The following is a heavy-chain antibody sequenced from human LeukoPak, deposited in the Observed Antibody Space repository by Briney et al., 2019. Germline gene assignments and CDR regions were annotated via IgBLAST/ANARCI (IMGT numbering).Heavy chain of an antibody. CDR3: ARGGRGSAAVVAPRSFDI. D-gene: IGHD2-15*01. CDR1: GFTISSIH. J-gene: IGHJ3*02. Sequence: GGSLRLSCAASGFTISSIHMVWVRQAPGKGLEWVSVTYTGGNSYYADSVKGRLIISRDISKNTLYLQMNSLRAEDSALYYCARGGRGSAAVVAPRSFDIWGQGTMVTVSS. CDR2: TYTGGNS. V-gene: IGHV3-53*01.